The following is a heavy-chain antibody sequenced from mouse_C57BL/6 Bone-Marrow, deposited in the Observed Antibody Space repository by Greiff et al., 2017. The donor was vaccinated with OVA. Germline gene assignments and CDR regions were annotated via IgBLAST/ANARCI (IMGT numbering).Heavy chain of an antibody. CDR1: GFSFNTYA. D-gene: IGHD2-4*01. V-gene: IGHV10-1*01. CDR2: IRSKSNNYAT. J-gene: IGHJ4*01. Sequence: EVQRVESGGGLVQPKGSLKLSCAASGFSFNTYAMNWVRQAPGKGLEWVARIRSKSNNYATYYADSVKDRFTISRDDSESMLYLQMNNLKTEDTAMYYCVSVYYDYDDGDYYAMDYWGQGTSVTVSS. CDR3: VSVYYDYDDGDYYAMDY.